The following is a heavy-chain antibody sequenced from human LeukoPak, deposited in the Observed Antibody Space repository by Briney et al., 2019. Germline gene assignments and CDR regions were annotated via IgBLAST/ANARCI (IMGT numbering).Heavy chain of an antibody. CDR2: ISRSSSSI. D-gene: IGHD3-3*01. J-gene: IGHJ4*02. CDR1: GFTFGTYS. V-gene: IGHV3-21*06. Sequence: NPGGSLRLSCAASGFTFGTYSMIWVRQAPGKGLEWVSSISRSSSSISYADSVRGRFTISRDNANNLLYLQMNSLRAEDTAVYYCARDNYDDSTFDYWGQGTLVTVSS. CDR3: ARDNYDDSTFDY.